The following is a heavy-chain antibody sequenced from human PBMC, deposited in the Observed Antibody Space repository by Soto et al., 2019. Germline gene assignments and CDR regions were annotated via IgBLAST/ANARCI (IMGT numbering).Heavy chain of an antibody. Sequence: QVPLVESGGGVVQPGRSLRLSCAASGFTFSSYGMHWVRQAPGKGLEWVAVISYDGSNKYYADSVKGRFTISRDNSKNTLYLQMNSLSAEDTAVYYCAKAGGTMVRGVITDYYYGMDVWGKGTTVTVSP. D-gene: IGHD3-10*01. J-gene: IGHJ6*04. CDR3: AKAGGTMVRGVITDYYYGMDV. CDR1: GFTFSSYG. V-gene: IGHV3-30*18. CDR2: ISYDGSNK.